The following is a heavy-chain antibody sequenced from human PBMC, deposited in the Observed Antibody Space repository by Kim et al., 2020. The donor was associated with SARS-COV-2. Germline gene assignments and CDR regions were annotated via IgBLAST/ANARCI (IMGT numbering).Heavy chain of an antibody. D-gene: IGHD5-12*01. Sequence: SETLSLTCAVYGGSFSGYYWSWIRQPPGKGLEWIGEINHSGSTNYNPSLKSRVTISVDTSKNQFSLKLSSVTAADTAVYYCAGTRGYSGYVVPRRYYYYGMDVWGQGTTVTVSS. J-gene: IGHJ6*02. CDR3: AGTRGYSGYVVPRRYYYYGMDV. CDR2: INHSGST. CDR1: GGSFSGYY. V-gene: IGHV4-34*01.